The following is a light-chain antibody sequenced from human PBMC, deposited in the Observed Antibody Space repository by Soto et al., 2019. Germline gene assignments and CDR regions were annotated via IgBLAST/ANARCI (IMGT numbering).Light chain of an antibody. V-gene: IGKV3D-20*02. CDR2: VTS. J-gene: IGKJ1*01. Sequence: EIVLTQSPGTLSLSPGERATLSCRASQSVSSSYLAWYQQKPGQAPRLLISVTSNRATDTPARFSGSGSGTEFTLTISSLEPEDFAVYYCQQRTDWPPTFGQGTKVEIK. CDR1: QSVSSSY. CDR3: QQRTDWPPT.